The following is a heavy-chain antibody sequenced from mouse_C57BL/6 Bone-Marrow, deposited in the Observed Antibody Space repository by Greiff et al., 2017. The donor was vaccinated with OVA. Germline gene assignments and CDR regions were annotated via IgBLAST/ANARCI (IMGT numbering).Heavy chain of an antibody. CDR2: IHPSDSDT. D-gene: IGHD1-1*01. V-gene: IGHV1-74*01. CDR3: AMRPYYYGSSSYAMDY. J-gene: IGHJ4*01. CDR1: GYTFTSYW. Sequence: QVQLQQPGAELVKPGASVKVSCKASGYTFTSYWMHWVKQRPGQGLEWIGRIHPSDSDTNYNQKFKGKATLTVDKSSSTAYMQLSSLTSEDSAVYYCAMRPYYYGSSSYAMDYWGQGTSVTVSS.